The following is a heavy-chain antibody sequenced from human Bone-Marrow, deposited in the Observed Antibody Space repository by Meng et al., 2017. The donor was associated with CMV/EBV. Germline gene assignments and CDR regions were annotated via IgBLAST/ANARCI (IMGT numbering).Heavy chain of an antibody. CDR2: ISSTSTYI. J-gene: IGHJ4*02. D-gene: IGHD3-10*01. CDR3: ARGFADTIY. Sequence: GESLKISCAASGFTFSAYNMNWVRQAPGKGLEWVSSISSTSTYIYYADSVKGRFAISRDNANNSLFLQMDSLRAEDTAVYYCARGFADTIYWGQGRLVTVSS. CDR1: GFTFSAYN. V-gene: IGHV3-21*06.